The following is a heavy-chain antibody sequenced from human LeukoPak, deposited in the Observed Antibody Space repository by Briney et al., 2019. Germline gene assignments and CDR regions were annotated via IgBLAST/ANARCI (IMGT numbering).Heavy chain of an antibody. D-gene: IGHD3-16*01. CDR2: IFHRGIA. V-gene: IGHV4-38-2*01. Sequence: SETLSLTCAVSNYPITSDYYWVWIRQPPGQGLEWIGQIFHRGIAHYNPSLKSRVTMSVDTSRSQFSVNLNSVTAADTAVYFCGRAGFGTAYNRFYYYMDVWGKGTTVTVSS. CDR1: NYPITSDYY. CDR3: GRAGFGTAYNRFYYYMDV. J-gene: IGHJ6*03.